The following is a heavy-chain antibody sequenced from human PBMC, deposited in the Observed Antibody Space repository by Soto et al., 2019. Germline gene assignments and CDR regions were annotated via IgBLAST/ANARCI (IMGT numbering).Heavy chain of an antibody. D-gene: IGHD4-17*01. Sequence: QVQLVESGGGVVQPGRSLRLSCAASGFTFSSYAMHWVRQAPGKGLEWVAVISYDGSNKYYADSVKGRFTISRDNSKNTLYLQINSLRAEDTAVYYCAREYYGDYAFDYWGQGTLVTVSS. CDR3: AREYYGDYAFDY. J-gene: IGHJ4*02. CDR2: ISYDGSNK. V-gene: IGHV3-30-3*01. CDR1: GFTFSSYA.